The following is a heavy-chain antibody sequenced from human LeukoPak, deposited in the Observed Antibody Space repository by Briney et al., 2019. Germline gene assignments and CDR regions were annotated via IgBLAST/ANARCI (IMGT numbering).Heavy chain of an antibody. CDR2: INHSGST. J-gene: IGHJ4*02. CDR3: ARLNDYIWGSYRPYFDY. CDR1: GGSFSGYY. V-gene: IGHV4-34*01. Sequence: SETLSLTCAVYGGSFSGYYWSWIRQPPGKGLEWLGEINHSGSTNYNPSLKSRVTISVDTSKNQFSLKLSSVTAADTAVYYCARLNDYIWGSYRPYFDYWGQGTLLTVSS. D-gene: IGHD3-16*02.